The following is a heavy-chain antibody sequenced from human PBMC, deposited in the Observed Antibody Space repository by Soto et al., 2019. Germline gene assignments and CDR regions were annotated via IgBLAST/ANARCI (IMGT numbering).Heavy chain of an antibody. J-gene: IGHJ4*02. Sequence: GGSLRLSCAASGFTFSSCAMGWVRQAPGKGLEWVSDIIDSGGSTYYADSVKGRFTISRDNSKSTLYLKMNSLRAEDTAVYYCARDWRYYGSGAIDYWGQGTLVTVS. D-gene: IGHD3-10*01. V-gene: IGHV3-23*01. CDR2: IIDSGGST. CDR1: GFTFSSCA. CDR3: ARDWRYYGSGAIDY.